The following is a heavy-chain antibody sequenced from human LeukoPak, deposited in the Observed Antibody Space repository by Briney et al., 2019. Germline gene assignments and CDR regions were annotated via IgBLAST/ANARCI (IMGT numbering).Heavy chain of an antibody. CDR2: LYTTGST. CDR1: GGSISSDSYY. Sequence: SETLSLTCTVSGGSISSDSYYWSWIRQPAGKGLEWIGRLYTTGSTTYNPSLKSRITISIDTSKNQFSLQLTSVTAADTAVYYCARDYYDSSGYYGKWSWFDPWGQGILVIVSS. J-gene: IGHJ5*02. D-gene: IGHD3-22*01. V-gene: IGHV4-61*02. CDR3: ARDYYDSSGYYGKWSWFDP.